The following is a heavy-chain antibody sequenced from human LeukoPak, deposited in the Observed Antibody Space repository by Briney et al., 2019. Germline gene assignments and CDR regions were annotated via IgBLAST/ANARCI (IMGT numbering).Heavy chain of an antibody. D-gene: IGHD2-2*01. J-gene: IGHJ3*02. CDR2: IYYSGST. Sequence: PSETLSLTCTVSGGSISNYYWSWIRQPPGEGLEWIGYIYYSGSTNYNPSLKSRVTISVDTPRNQFSLRLSSVTAADTAMYYCARGGYCSSSSCYGDDAFDIWGQGTMVTVSS. CDR1: GGSISNYY. V-gene: IGHV4-59*01. CDR3: ARGGYCSSSSCYGDDAFDI.